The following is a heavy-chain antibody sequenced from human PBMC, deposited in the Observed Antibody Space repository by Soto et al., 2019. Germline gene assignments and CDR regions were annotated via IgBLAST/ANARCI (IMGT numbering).Heavy chain of an antibody. V-gene: IGHV4-39*07. CDR1: GGSISSSSYY. J-gene: IGHJ4*02. D-gene: IGHD3-10*01. CDR2: IYYSGST. Sequence: NPSETLSLTCTVSGGSISSSSYYWGWIRQPPGKGLEWIGSIYYSGSTYYNPSLKSRVTISVDTSKNQFSLKLSSVTAADTAVYYCARTYYYGSGSLYYFDYWGQGTLVTVSS. CDR3: ARTYYYGSGSLYYFDY.